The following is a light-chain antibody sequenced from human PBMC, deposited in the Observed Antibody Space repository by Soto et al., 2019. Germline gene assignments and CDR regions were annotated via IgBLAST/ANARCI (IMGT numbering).Light chain of an antibody. J-gene: IGKJ1*01. CDR2: GAS. Sequence: DIQMNQSPSSLSASVGDRVTITCRASQSISRYLNWYQQKPGKAPKILIYGASTLQSGVPSSFSGSGSGTDFTLTISRLQPEEFATYFCQQKYRLPRTFGQGNKGEMK. CDR3: QQKYRLPRT. V-gene: IGKV1-39*01. CDR1: QSISRY.